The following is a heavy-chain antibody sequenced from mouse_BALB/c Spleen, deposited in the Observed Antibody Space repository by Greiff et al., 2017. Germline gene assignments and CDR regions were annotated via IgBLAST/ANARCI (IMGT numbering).Heavy chain of an antibody. CDR1: GYTFTDYN. Sequence: VQLQQSGPELVKPGASVKIPCTASGYTFTDYNLDWVKQSHGKSLEWIGDINPNNGGTTYNQKFKGKATLTVDKSSSPAYMELRSLTSEDTAVYYCARTGTRGYMDYWGQGTSVTVSS. D-gene: IGHD4-1*01. V-gene: IGHV1-18*01. CDR2: INPNNGGT. CDR3: ARTGTRGYMDY. J-gene: IGHJ4*01.